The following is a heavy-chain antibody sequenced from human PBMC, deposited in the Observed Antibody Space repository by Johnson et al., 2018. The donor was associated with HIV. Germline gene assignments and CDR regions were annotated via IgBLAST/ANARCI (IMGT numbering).Heavy chain of an antibody. Sequence: QVQLVESGGGLVQPGGSLRLSCAASGFTVSSNYMSWVRQAPGKGLEWVAVISYDGSNKYYADSVKGRFTSSRDNSKNTLYLQMNSLRAEDTAVYYCAKIAAAGTYDAFDIWGQGTMVTVSS. J-gene: IGHJ3*02. CDR1: GFTVSSNY. V-gene: IGHV3-30*18. CDR3: AKIAAAGTYDAFDI. D-gene: IGHD6-13*01. CDR2: ISYDGSNK.